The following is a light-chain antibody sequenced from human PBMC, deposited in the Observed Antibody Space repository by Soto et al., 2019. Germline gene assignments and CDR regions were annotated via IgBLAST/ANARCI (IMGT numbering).Light chain of an antibody. Sequence: DIQMTQSPSSLSASVGDRVTITCRTSQSISGYVNWYQQMPGKGPKLLIYAASSLQSGVPSRFSGSGSGTDFTLTISSLQPEDFATYYCQQSYSTPYTFGQGTKVDIK. CDR1: QSISGY. CDR3: QQSYSTPYT. J-gene: IGKJ2*01. CDR2: AAS. V-gene: IGKV1-39*01.